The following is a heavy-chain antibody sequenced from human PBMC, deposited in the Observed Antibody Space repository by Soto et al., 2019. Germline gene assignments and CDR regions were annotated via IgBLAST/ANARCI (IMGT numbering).Heavy chain of an antibody. CDR2: IYYSGST. V-gene: IGHV4-30-4*01. Sequence: SETLSLTCTVSGGSISSGDYYWSWIRQPPGKGLEWIGYIYYSGSTSYNPSLKSRVTISVDTSKNQFSLKLSSVTAADTAVYYCAAEHEYSSPSDYWGQGTLVTVSS. J-gene: IGHJ4*02. D-gene: IGHD6-6*01. CDR3: AAEHEYSSPSDY. CDR1: GGSISSGDYY.